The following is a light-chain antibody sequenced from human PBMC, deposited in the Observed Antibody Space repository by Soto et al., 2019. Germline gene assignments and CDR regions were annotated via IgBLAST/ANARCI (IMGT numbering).Light chain of an antibody. V-gene: IGKV3-20*01. J-gene: IGKJ1*01. CDR2: GAS. Sequence: EIVLTQSPGTLSLSPGERATLSCRASQSVSSNFLAWYQQKPGQAPSLLIYGASSRATGIPDRFSGSGSGTDFTLTISRLEPEDFAVYYCQQYGSSPWTFGQGTNVPIK. CDR3: QQYGSSPWT. CDR1: QSVSSNF.